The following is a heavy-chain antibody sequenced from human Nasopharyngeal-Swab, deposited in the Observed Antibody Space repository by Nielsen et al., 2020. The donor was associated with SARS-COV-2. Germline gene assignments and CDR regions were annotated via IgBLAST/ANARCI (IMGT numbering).Heavy chain of an antibody. CDR1: GFTFDDYA. V-gene: IGHV3-9*01. Sequence: SLKISCAASGFTFDDYAMHWVRQAPGKGLEWVSGISWNSGSIGYADSVKGRFTISRDNAKNSLYLQMNSLRAEDTALYYCAKIGTGSSGYRYFDYRGQGTLVTVSS. CDR3: AKIGTGSSGYRYFDY. CDR2: ISWNSGSI. J-gene: IGHJ4*02. D-gene: IGHD3-22*01.